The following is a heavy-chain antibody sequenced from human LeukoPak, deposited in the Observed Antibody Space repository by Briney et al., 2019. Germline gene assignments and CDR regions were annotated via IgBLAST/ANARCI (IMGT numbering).Heavy chain of an antibody. CDR1: GGSISSSSYY. V-gene: IGHV4-39*01. D-gene: IGHD2-8*02. Sequence: SETLSLTCTVSGGSISSSSYYWGWIRQPPGKGLEWIGNIYYSGSTYYNPSLKSRVTISVDTSKNQFSLRLSSVTAAGTAVYYCARLYWEEPDYWGQGTLVTVSS. J-gene: IGHJ4*02. CDR3: ARLYWEEPDY. CDR2: IYYSGST.